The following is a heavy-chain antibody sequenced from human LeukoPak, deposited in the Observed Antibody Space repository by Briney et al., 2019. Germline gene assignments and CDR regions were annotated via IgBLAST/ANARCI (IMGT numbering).Heavy chain of an antibody. Sequence: GGSLTLSCAASGFPFSSYAVSWVRHAPGGGLEWVSSFSGSGCSTYHADSVEGRLPISRDNYKHTLYLQINSLSAQDTAVYYCAKERDFWRGSYFDYGGQGTLVSVSS. CDR2: FSGSGCST. CDR1: GFPFSSYA. V-gene: IGHV3-23*01. J-gene: IGHJ4*02. CDR3: AKERDFWRGSYFDY. D-gene: IGHD3-3*01.